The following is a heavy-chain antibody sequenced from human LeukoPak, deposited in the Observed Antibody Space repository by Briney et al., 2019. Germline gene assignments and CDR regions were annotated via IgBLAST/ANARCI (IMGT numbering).Heavy chain of an antibody. V-gene: IGHV3-21*01. CDR3: ARDGSGFYLYYYMDV. J-gene: IGHJ6*03. CDR1: GFTFTDYS. Sequence: GGSLRLSCAASGFTFTDYSMTWVRQAPGKGLEWVSSISTVSTYKFYSDSVKGRFTISRDNAKNILYLQMSSLGAEDTAVYYCARDGSGFYLYYYMDVWGRGTPVTVSS. CDR2: ISTVSTYK. D-gene: IGHD6-25*01.